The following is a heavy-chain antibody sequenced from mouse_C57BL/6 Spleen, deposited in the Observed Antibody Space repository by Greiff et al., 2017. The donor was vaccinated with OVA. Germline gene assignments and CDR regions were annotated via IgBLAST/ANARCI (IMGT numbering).Heavy chain of an antibody. J-gene: IGHJ4*01. D-gene: IGHD1-1*01. Sequence: EVQLVESEGGLVQPGSSMKLSCTASGFTFSDYYMAWVRQVPEKGLEWVANINYDGSSTYYLDSLKSRFIISRDNAKNILYLQMSSLKSEDTATYYCARVANYYGSSPYAMDYWGQGTSVTVSS. V-gene: IGHV5-16*01. CDR2: INYDGSST. CDR1: GFTFSDYY. CDR3: ARVANYYGSSPYAMDY.